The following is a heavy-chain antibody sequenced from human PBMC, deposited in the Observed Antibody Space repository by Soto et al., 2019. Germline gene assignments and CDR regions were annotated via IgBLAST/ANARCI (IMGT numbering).Heavy chain of an antibody. J-gene: IGHJ6*02. CDR1: GVTIISGGYS. D-gene: IGHD3-10*01. CDR2: IYHSGST. CDR3: ARGRFGESYKRYGMDV. Sequence: PSETLSLTCAVSGVTIISGGYSWSWIRQPPGKGLEWIGYIYHSGSTYYNPFPKSRVTISVDRSKNQFSLKLSSVTAADTAVYYCARGRFGESYKRYGMDVWGQGTTVTVSS. V-gene: IGHV4-30-2*01.